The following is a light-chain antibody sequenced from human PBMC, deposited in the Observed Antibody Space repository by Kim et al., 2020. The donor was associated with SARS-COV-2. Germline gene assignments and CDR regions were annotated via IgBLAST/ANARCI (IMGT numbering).Light chain of an antibody. CDR2: DAS. CDR3: QQYNSPVYT. CDR1: QSISSW. J-gene: IGKJ2*01. V-gene: IGKV1-5*01. Sequence: SASVGDRVTITCRASQSISSWLAWYQQKPGKAPKLLIYDASSLESGVPSRFSGSGSGTEFTLTISSLQPDDFATYYCQQYNSPVYTFGQGTKLEI.